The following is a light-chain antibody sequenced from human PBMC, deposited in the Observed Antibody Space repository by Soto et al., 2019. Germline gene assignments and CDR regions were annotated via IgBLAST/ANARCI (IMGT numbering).Light chain of an antibody. J-gene: IGKJ1*01. V-gene: IGKV1-5*01. CDR1: QSISSW. CDR3: QQYNSYST. Sequence: DIQLTQSPSSVSASVGDEVTITCRASQSISSWLAWYQQKPGKAPKLLIYDASSLESGVPSRFSGSGSRTEFTLTISSLQPDDFATYYCQQYNSYSTFGQGTKVDIK. CDR2: DAS.